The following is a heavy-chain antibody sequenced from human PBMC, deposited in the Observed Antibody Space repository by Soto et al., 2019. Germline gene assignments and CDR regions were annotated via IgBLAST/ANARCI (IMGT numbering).Heavy chain of an antibody. D-gene: IGHD3-22*01. CDR1: GFTFSNAW. V-gene: IGHV3-15*07. J-gene: IGHJ4*02. CDR3: TTDQDYYDSSGYYFTVFDY. Sequence: GGSLRLSCAASGFTFSNAWMNWVRQAPGKGLEWVGRIKSKTDGGTTDYAAPVKGRFTISRDDSKNTLYLQMNSLKTEDTAMYYCTTDQDYYDSSGYYFTVFDYWGQGTLVTVSS. CDR2: IKSKTDGGTT.